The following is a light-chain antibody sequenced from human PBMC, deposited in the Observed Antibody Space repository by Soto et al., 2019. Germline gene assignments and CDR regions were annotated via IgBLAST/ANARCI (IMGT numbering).Light chain of an antibody. J-gene: IGKJ5*01. Sequence: SLSAATVSSFPGDRVTLSCRASQSIHTSLAWYQQKPGQPPRLVVYDSTLRATGVPARFSGTGSETDFTLTISGLQSEDSTVYFCQQSNNWPFSFGQRTRPAVK. CDR1: QSIHTS. CDR3: QQSNNWPFS. CDR2: DST. V-gene: IGKV3-15*01.